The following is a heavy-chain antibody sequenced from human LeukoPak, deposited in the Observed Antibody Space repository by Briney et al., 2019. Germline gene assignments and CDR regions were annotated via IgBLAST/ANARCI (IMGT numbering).Heavy chain of an antibody. CDR2: ISGSGGST. Sequence: GGSLRLSCAASGVTLSSYAMSWVRQAPGKGLEWVSAISGSGGSTYYADSVKGRFTISRDNSKNTLYLQMNGLRAEDTAVYYCAKDHGCSSTSCFAFDYWGQGTLVTVSS. J-gene: IGHJ4*02. CDR1: GVTLSSYA. V-gene: IGHV3-23*01. D-gene: IGHD2-2*01. CDR3: AKDHGCSSTSCFAFDY.